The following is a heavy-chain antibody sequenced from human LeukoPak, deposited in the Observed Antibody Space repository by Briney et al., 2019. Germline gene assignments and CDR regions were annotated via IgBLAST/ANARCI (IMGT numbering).Heavy chain of an antibody. CDR2: IYHSGST. CDR3: ARVHFGDILGGYYYYIDV. D-gene: IGHD3-9*01. J-gene: IGHJ6*03. Sequence: SETLSLTCTVSGGSISSSSYYWGWIRQPPGKGLEWIGEIYHSGSTNYNSSLTSRVTISVDKSKNQFSLRLSSVTAADTAVYYCARVHFGDILGGYYYYIDVWGKGTTVTVSS. CDR1: GGSISSSSYY. V-gene: IGHV4-39*07.